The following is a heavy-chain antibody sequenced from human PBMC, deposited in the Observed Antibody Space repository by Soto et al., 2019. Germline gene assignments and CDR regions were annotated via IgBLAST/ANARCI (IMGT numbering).Heavy chain of an antibody. CDR1: GYIFTNYW. CDR2: IDPSDSYT. V-gene: IGHV5-10-1*01. CDR3: ARHVRETYCSGGSCYS. D-gene: IGHD2-15*01. Sequence: LKISCKGSGYIFTNYWISWVRQMPGKGLEWMGRIDPSDSYTNYSPSFQGHVTISVDKSINTAYLQWSSLKASDTAMYYCARHVRETYCSGGSCYSWGQGTLVTVSS. J-gene: IGHJ5*02.